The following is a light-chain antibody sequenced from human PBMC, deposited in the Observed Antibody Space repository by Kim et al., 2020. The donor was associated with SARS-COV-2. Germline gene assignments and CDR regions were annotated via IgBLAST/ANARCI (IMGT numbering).Light chain of an antibody. V-gene: IGLV3-1*01. CDR2: QDS. CDR1: KLGDKY. J-gene: IGLJ2*01. Sequence: SYELTQPPSVSVYPGQTASITCSGDKLGDKYACWYQQKPGQSPVLVIYQDSKRPSGIPERFSGSNSGNTATLTISGTQAMDEADYYCQAWDSSTNVVFGGWTQLTVL. CDR3: QAWDSSTNVV.